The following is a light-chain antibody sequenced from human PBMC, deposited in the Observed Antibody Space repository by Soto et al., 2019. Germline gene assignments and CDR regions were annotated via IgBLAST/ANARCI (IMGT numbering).Light chain of an antibody. J-gene: IGLJ2*01. CDR2: RNN. CDR1: SSNIGSKY. CDR3: AAWDAGVSGPA. Sequence: QSVLTQPPSASGTPGQRVPISCSGSSSNIGSKYVYWYQQLPGTAPKLLMYRNNQRPSGVPDRFSGSKSGTSASLAISGLRSEDEADYYCAAWDAGVSGPAFGGGTKLTVL. V-gene: IGLV1-47*01.